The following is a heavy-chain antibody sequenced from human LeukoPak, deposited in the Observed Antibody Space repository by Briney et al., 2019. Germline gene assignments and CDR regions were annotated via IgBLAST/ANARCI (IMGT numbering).Heavy chain of an antibody. D-gene: IGHD6-19*01. CDR3: ARGNYGPGIAVAGTITSYYYYGMDV. V-gene: IGHV1-18*01. CDR1: GYTFTSYG. J-gene: IGHJ6*02. Sequence: ASVKVSCKASGYTFTSYGISWVRQAPGQGLEWMGWISAYNGNTSYAQKHQGRVTMTTDTSTSTAYMGLRSLRSDDTAVYYCARGNYGPGIAVAGTITSYYYYGMDVWGQGTTVTVSS. CDR2: ISAYNGNT.